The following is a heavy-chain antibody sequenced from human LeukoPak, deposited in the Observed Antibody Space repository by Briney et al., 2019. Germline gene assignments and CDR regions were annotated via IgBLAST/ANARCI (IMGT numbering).Heavy chain of an antibody. V-gene: IGHV3-21*01. CDR3: ARWVGSSWSSSTDY. J-gene: IGHJ4*02. CDR2: ISSSSSYI. D-gene: IGHD6-13*01. CDR1: GFTFSSYG. Sequence: GGSLRLSCAASGFTFSSYGRNWVRQAPGKGLEWVSSISSSSSYIYSADSVKGRFTISRDNAKNSLYLQMNSLRAEDTAVYYCARWVGSSWSSSTDYWGQGTLVTVSS.